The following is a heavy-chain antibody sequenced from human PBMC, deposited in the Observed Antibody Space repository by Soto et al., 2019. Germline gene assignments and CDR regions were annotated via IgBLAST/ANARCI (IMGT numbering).Heavy chain of an antibody. Sequence: QVQLVQSGAEVKKPGSSVKVSCKASGGTFSSYAISWVRQAPGQGLDWMGGIIPIFATANYAQKFQGRVTITADESTSTAYMELSSLRSEDTAVYYCARGPYSRRLLYYGMDVWGQGTTVTVSS. J-gene: IGHJ6*02. CDR2: IIPIFATA. CDR3: ARGPYSRRLLYYGMDV. V-gene: IGHV1-69*01. CDR1: GGTFSSYA. D-gene: IGHD6-13*01.